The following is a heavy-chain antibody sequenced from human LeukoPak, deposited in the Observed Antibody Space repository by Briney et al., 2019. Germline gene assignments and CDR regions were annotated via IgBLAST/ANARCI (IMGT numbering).Heavy chain of an antibody. J-gene: IGHJ4*02. D-gene: IGHD1-26*01. CDR2: ISYDGSDK. V-gene: IGHV3-30*18. CDR3: AKAPVSGSRSPLDY. CDR1: GFTFISYG. Sequence: GRSLRLSCAASGFTFISYGMHWVRQAPGKGLGWLAVISYDGSDKYYADSVKGRFTISRDNSKNTLFLEMISLRAEDTALYYCAKAPVSGSRSPLDYWGQGTLVTVSS.